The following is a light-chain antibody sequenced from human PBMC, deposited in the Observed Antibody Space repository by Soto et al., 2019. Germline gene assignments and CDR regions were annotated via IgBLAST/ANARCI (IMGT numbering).Light chain of an antibody. Sequence: DIVFTQSPGTLSLSPAERASLSCRASQSVSSNHLAWYQQKPGQAPRLLIYGGSSRATGIPVRFSGSGSETDFTLTITRLEPEDFAVYYCQQYSSSRTFGQGTKVDIK. CDR1: QSVSSNH. CDR3: QQYSSSRT. V-gene: IGKV3-20*01. CDR2: GGS. J-gene: IGKJ1*01.